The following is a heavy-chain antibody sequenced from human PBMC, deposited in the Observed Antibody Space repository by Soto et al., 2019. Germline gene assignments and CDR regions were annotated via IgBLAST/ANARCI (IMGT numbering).Heavy chain of an antibody. V-gene: IGHV1-69*13. J-gene: IGHJ2*01. CDR2: IIPIFGTA. CDR1: GGTFSSYA. CDR3: ARGYSSGWYFDL. Sequence: VASVKVSCKASGGTFSSYAISWVRQAPGQGLEWMGGIIPIFGTANYAQKFQGRVTITADESTSTAYMELSSLRSEDTAVYYCARGYSSGWYFDLWGRGTLVPASS. D-gene: IGHD6-19*01.